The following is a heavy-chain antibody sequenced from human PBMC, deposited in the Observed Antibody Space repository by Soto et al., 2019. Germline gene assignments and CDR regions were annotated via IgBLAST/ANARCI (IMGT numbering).Heavy chain of an antibody. CDR1: GGTFSSYA. D-gene: IGHD3-22*01. CDR2: IIPIFGTA. J-gene: IGHJ4*02. V-gene: IGHV1-69*13. CDR3: AREYYYDSSGYYYDC. Sequence: ASVKVSCKASGGTFSSYAISWVRQAPGQGLEWMGGIIPIFGTANYAQKFQGRVTITAAESTSTAYMALSSLRSEDTAVYYCAREYYYDSSGYYYDCWGQGTLVTVSS.